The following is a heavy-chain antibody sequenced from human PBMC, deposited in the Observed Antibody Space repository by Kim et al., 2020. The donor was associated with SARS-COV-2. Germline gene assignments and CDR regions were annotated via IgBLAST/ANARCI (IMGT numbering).Heavy chain of an antibody. CDR2: ISGSGGST. V-gene: IGHV3-23*01. Sequence: GGSLRLSCAASGFTFSSYAMSWVRQAPGKGLEWVSAISGSGGSTYYADSVKGRFTISRDNSKNTLYLQMNSLRAEDTAVYYCATLGYSYGSDYYYMDVWGKGTTVTVSS. CDR1: GFTFSSYA. J-gene: IGHJ6*03. CDR3: ATLGYSYGSDYYYMDV. D-gene: IGHD5-18*01.